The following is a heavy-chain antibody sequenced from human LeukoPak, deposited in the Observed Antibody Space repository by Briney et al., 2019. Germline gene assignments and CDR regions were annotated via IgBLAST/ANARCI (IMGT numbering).Heavy chain of an antibody. CDR3: ARIYCNSASCYTLIRGVGVFSYYYGMDV. J-gene: IGHJ6*02. V-gene: IGHV3-74*01. CDR2: INSDGSST. D-gene: IGHD2-2*02. Sequence: GGSLRLSCAASGFTFSTYWMSWVRQAPGKGLVWVLRINSDGSSTSYADSVKGRFTISRDNAKNTLYLQMNSLRAEDTAVYYCARIYCNSASCYTLIRGVGVFSYYYGMDVWGQGTTVTVSS. CDR1: GFTFSTYW.